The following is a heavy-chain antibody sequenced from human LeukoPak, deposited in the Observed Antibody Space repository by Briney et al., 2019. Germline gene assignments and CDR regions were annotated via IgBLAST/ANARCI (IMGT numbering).Heavy chain of an antibody. Sequence: PGESLKISCKGSGYSFPNYWIAWVRQMPGKGLEWMGIIYPGDSDTRYSPSFQGQVTISADKSISTAYLQWSSLKASDTAMYYCARTSCSGGSCYGSFDIWGQGTMVTVSS. V-gene: IGHV5-51*01. CDR1: GYSFPNYW. CDR2: IYPGDSDT. J-gene: IGHJ3*02. CDR3: ARTSCSGGSCYGSFDI. D-gene: IGHD2-15*01.